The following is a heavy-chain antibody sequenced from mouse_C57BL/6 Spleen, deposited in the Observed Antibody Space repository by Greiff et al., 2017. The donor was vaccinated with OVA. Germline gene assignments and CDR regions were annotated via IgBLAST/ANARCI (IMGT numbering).Heavy chain of an antibody. Sequence: EVQLQESGPELVKPGASVKMSCKASGYTFTDYNMHWVKQSHGKSLEWIGYINPNNGGTSYNQKFKGKATLTVNKSSSTAYMELRSLTSEDSAVYYCATNWDRGFAYWGQGTLVTVSA. CDR1: GYTFTDYN. J-gene: IGHJ3*01. D-gene: IGHD4-1*01. CDR3: ATNWDRGFAY. V-gene: IGHV1-22*01. CDR2: INPNNGGT.